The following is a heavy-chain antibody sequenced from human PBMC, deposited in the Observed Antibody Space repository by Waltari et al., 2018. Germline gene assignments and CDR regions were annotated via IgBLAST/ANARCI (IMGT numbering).Heavy chain of an antibody. CDR3: ARGFDY. CDR1: GGSFSGYY. CDR2: INHSGST. J-gene: IGHJ4*02. Sequence: QVQLQQWGAGLLKPSETLSLTCAVYGGSFSGYYWSWIRQPPGKGLGWIGEINHSGSTNYNPSLKSRVTISVDTSKNQFSLKLGSVTAADTAVYYCARGFDYWGQGTLVTVSS. V-gene: IGHV4-34*01.